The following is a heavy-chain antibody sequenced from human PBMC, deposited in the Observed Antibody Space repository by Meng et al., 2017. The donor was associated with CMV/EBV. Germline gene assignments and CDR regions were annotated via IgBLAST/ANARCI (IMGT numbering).Heavy chain of an antibody. CDR1: GFTFSSYA. V-gene: IGHV3-23*01. CDR2: ISGSGGST. J-gene: IGHJ4*02. CDR3: AKDAHIVVVPAALYY. Sequence: GGSLRLSCAASGFTFSSYAMSWVRQAPGKGPGWVSAISGSGGSTYYADSVKGRFTISRDNSKNTLYLQMNSLRAEDTAVYYCAKDAHIVVVPAALYYWGQGTLVTVSS. D-gene: IGHD2-2*01.